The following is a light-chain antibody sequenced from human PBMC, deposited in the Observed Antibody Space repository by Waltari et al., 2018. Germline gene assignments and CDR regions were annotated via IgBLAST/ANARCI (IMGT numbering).Light chain of an antibody. V-gene: IGLV1-51*01. Sequence: QSVLTQPPSVSASPGQQVTIPCSGSSSPIGDNYVSWYQQLPGTAPKLLIYDTHKRPSGIPARFSGSKSGTSATLGITGLQTGDEADYYCGTWDSSLSAAVFGGGTKLTVL. CDR2: DTH. CDR3: GTWDSSLSAAV. J-gene: IGLJ2*01. CDR1: SSPIGDNY.